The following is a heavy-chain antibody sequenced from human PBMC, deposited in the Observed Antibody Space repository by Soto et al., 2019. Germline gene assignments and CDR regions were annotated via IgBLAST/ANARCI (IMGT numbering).Heavy chain of an antibody. CDR1: GGSIGSYY. CDR2: IYYSGST. J-gene: IGHJ4*02. V-gene: IGHV4-59*08. D-gene: IGHD5-18*01. CDR3: ARRYGSFSDY. Sequence: SETLSLTCTVSGGSIGSYYWSWIRQPPGKGLEWIGYIYYSGSTNYNPSLKSRVTISVDTSKNQFSLKLSSVTAADTAVYYCARRYGSFSDYWGQGTLVTVSS.